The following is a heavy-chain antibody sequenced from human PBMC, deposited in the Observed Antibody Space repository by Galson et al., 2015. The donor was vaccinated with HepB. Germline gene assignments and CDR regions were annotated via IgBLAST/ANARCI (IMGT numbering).Heavy chain of an antibody. CDR3: ERSPENSYWVGY. Sequence: LSLTCTVSGGSISSDFWTWIRQSPGKGLEWIGYTSYSGSTNYIPSLKSRVTMSVDTSKNQFSLKLCSVTAADTAVYYCERSPENSYWVGYWGQGTLVTVSS. J-gene: IGHJ4*02. CDR2: TSYSGST. D-gene: IGHD5-18*01. V-gene: IGHV4-59*01. CDR1: GGSISSDF.